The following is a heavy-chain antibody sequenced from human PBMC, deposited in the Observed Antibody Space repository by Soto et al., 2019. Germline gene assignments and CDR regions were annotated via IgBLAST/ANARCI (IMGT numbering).Heavy chain of an antibody. CDR1: GFTFSSYA. V-gene: IGHV3-23*01. D-gene: IGHD3-3*01. CDR2: ISGSGGST. J-gene: IGHJ5*02. Sequence: GGSLRLSCAASGFTFSSYAMSWVRQAPGKGLEWVSAISGSGGSTYYADSVKGRFTISRDNTKNTLYLQMNSLRAEDTAVYYCAKDWGIRFLALFDPWGQGTLVTVSS. CDR3: AKDWGIRFLALFDP.